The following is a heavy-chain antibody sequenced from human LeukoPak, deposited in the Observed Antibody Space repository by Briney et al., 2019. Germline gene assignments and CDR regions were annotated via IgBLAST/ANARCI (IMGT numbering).Heavy chain of an antibody. CDR3: ARGDLGYCSSTSCYPLDY. CDR1: GGSISSSSYY. D-gene: IGHD2-2*01. CDR2: IYYSGST. Sequence: SETLSLTCTVSGGSISSSSYYWGWIRQPPGKGLEWIVSIYYSGSTYYNPSLKSRVTISVDTSKNQFYLKLSSVTAADTAVYYCARGDLGYCSSTSCYPLDYWGQGTLVTVSS. V-gene: IGHV4-39*01. J-gene: IGHJ4*02.